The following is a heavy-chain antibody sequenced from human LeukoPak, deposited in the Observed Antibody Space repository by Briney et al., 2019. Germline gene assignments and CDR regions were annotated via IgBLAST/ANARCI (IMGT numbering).Heavy chain of an antibody. Sequence: KAGGSLRLSCAASGFTFSSYAMSWVPQAPGKGLEWLSAISGSGGSTYYADSVKGRFTISRDNSKNTLYLQMNSLRAEETAVYYCAKDSIVVVPAPYYFDYWGQGTLVTVSS. CDR1: GFTFSSYA. D-gene: IGHD2-2*01. J-gene: IGHJ4*02. CDR3: AKDSIVVVPAPYYFDY. V-gene: IGHV3-23*01. CDR2: ISGSGGST.